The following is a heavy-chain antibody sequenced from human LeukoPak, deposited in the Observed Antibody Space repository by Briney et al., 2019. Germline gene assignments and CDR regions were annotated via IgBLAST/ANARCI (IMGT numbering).Heavy chain of an antibody. CDR3: TRQQLDQYYYFYYMDV. V-gene: IGHV3-73*01. Sequence: GGSLRLSCATPEFTFSGSAMHWVRQASAKGLEWVGRIRSKANSNATAYAASVKGRVTISRDDSKNTAYLQMNSLKTEDTAVYYCTRQQLDQYYYFYYMDVWGKGTTVTVSS. CDR1: EFTFSGSA. D-gene: IGHD6-13*01. CDR2: IRSKANSNAT. J-gene: IGHJ6*03.